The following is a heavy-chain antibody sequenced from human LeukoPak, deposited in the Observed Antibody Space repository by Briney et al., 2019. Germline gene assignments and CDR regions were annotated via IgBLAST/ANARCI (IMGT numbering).Heavy chain of an antibody. CDR3: ARHPSADPAYFFDY. CDR1: GGSFNRYY. CDR2: VSYSGTT. D-gene: IGHD3-9*01. V-gene: IGHV4-59*08. J-gene: IGHJ4*02. Sequence: SETLSPTCTVSGGSFNRYYWSWIRQPPGKGLEWIGFVSYSGTTDYNPSLKSRVTISKDTSKSQLSLKLTPVPAADTAVYYCARHPSADPAYFFDYWGQGTLVTVSS.